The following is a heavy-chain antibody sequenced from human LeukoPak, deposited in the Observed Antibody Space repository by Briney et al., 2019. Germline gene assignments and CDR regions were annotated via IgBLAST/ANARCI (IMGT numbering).Heavy chain of an antibody. V-gene: IGHV3-30*02. Sequence: SGGSLRLSCAASGFTFSSYGMHWVRQAPGKGLEWVAVIWYDGSNKYYADSVKGRFTISRDNSKNTLYLQMNSLRAEDTAVYYCAKDRGYCSGGSCYSFYFDYWGQGTLVTVSS. CDR3: AKDRGYCSGGSCYSFYFDY. J-gene: IGHJ4*02. CDR2: IWYDGSNK. CDR1: GFTFSSYG. D-gene: IGHD2-15*01.